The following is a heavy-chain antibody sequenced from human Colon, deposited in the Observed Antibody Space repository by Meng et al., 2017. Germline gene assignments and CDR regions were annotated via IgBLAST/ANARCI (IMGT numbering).Heavy chain of an antibody. CDR2: INHDGNT. D-gene: IGHD3-10*01. CDR3: ARNEIKYYFGSSNYRSYNYFDP. J-gene: IGHJ5*01. V-gene: IGHV4-34*01. CDR1: GGSFSVNH. Sequence: GAGLLKPAEALSPTWAVRGGSFSVNHGSWVRQPPGKGREWIGEINHDGNTNYNPSLKSRVTISVDTSKIQFSLTLRSVTAADTAVYYCARNEIKYYFGSSNYRSYNYFDPWGQGTLVTVSS.